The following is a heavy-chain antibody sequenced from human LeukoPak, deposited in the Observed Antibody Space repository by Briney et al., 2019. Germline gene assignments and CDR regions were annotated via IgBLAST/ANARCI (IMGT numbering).Heavy chain of an antibody. CDR3: ASTYDFWSGRLGN. V-gene: IGHV3-23*01. Sequence: GGSLRLSCAASGFTFSSYAMSWVRQAPGKGLEWVSSISYSGDSTYYADSVKGRFTISRDNSENTVYLQMNSLRAEDTAVYYCASTYDFWSGRLGNWGQGTLVTVSS. D-gene: IGHD3-3*01. J-gene: IGHJ4*02. CDR2: ISYSGDST. CDR1: GFTFSSYA.